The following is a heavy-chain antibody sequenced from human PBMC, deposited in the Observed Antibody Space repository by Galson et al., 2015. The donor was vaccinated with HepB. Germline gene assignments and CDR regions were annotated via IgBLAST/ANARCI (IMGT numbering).Heavy chain of an antibody. CDR1: GYTFTSYY. D-gene: IGHD2-15*01. Sequence: SVKVSCKASGYTFTSYYMHWVRQAPGQGLEWMGLINPSGGSTSYAQKFQGRVTMTRDTSTSTVYMELSSLRSEDTAVYYCARGAVVEVVGGTQNNWFDPWGQGTLVSVSS. J-gene: IGHJ5*02. CDR2: INPSGGST. CDR3: ARGAVVEVVGGTQNNWFDP. V-gene: IGHV1-46*01.